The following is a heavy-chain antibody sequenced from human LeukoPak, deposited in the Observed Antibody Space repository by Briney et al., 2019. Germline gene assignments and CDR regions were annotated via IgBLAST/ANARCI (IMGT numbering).Heavy chain of an antibody. Sequence: PGGSLRLSCAASGFTLSSFLMHWVRQAPGKGLEWVSRISSDGSSTNYADSVKVRFAISRDAAKNTLFLQINSLRAEDTAVYFCAAAGRGSLDYWGQGTLVTVSS. V-gene: IGHV3-74*01. CDR3: AAAGRGSLDY. J-gene: IGHJ4*02. CDR2: ISSDGSST. CDR1: GFTLSSFL. D-gene: IGHD3-16*01.